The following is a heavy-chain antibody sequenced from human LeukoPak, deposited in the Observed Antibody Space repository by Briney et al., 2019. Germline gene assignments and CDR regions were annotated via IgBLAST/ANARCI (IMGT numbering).Heavy chain of an antibody. CDR2: ISYDGSNK. D-gene: IGHD1-20*01. CDR3: AKEVYNWNFRYYYYMDV. V-gene: IGHV3-30*18. Sequence: GGSLRLSCVASGFSFSSYGMHWVRQAPGKGLEWVAVISYDGSNKYYADSVKGRFTISRDNSKNTLYLQMNSLRAEDTAVYYCAKEVYNWNFRYYYYMDVWGKGTTVTVSS. CDR1: GFSFSSYG. J-gene: IGHJ6*03.